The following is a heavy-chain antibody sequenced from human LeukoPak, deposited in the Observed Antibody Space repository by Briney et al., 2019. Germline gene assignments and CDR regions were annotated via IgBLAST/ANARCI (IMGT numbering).Heavy chain of an antibody. J-gene: IGHJ4*02. V-gene: IGHV4-34*01. CDR1: GGSFSGYY. CDR2: INHSGST. CDR3: ARGPNSNRYSSGLYVN. Sequence: SETLSLTRAVYGGSFSGYYWSWIRQPPGKGLEWIGEINHSGSTNYNPSLKSRVTISVDTSKNQFSLKLSSVTAADTAVYYCARGPNSNRYSSGLYVNWGQGTLVTVSS. D-gene: IGHD6-19*01.